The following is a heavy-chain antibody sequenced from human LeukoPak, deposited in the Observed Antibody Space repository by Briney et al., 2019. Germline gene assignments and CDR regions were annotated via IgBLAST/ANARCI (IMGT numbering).Heavy chain of an antibody. CDR1: GXTVSTNC. D-gene: IGHD5-18*01. CDR2: IYSGGTT. CDR3: ARVDTVMAYYFDL. V-gene: IGHV3-53*04. J-gene: IGHJ4*02. Sequence: GGSLRLSCAASGXTVSTNCMTWVRQAPGKGLEWVSTIYSGGTTYYADSVMGRFTISRHNSRNTLYLQMNSLRAEDTAVYYCARVDTVMAYYFDLWGQGTLVTVSS.